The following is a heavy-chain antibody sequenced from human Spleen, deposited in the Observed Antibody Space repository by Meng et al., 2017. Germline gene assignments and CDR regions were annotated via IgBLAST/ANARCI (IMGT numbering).Heavy chain of an antibody. J-gene: IGHJ4*02. CDR2: MNPSGGDT. CDR3: ARDEDTSAAGKLFGDY. D-gene: IGHD6-25*01. V-gene: IGHV1-46*01. CDR1: GYRFTDYY. Sequence: QVQPVQSGAEGKKPGASVKVSCKASGYRFTDYYIHWVRQAPGQGLEWMGMMNPSGGDTRSAQQFQGRVTMTRDTSTSTVYMELSSLRSEDTAVYYCARDEDTSAAGKLFGDYWGQGTLVTVSS.